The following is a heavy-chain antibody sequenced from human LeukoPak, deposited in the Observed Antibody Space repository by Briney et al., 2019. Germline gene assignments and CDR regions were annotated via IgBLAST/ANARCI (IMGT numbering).Heavy chain of an antibody. CDR1: GGSISNYY. D-gene: IGHD4-17*01. V-gene: IGHV4-4*07. CDR2: IHSSGST. CDR3: ARDVGGDHDY. J-gene: IGHJ4*02. Sequence: PSETLSLTCTVSGGSISNYYWSWIRQPAGEGLEWIGRIHSSGSTNYNPSLKSRVTVSLDTSKTQFSLKLSSVTAADTAVYYCARDVGGDHDYWGQGTLVTVSS.